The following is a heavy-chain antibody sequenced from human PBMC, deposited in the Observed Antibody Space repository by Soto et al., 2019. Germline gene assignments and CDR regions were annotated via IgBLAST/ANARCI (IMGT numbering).Heavy chain of an antibody. CDR3: AAADYYDSSGSL. J-gene: IGHJ4*02. CDR2: IVVGSGNT. CDR1: GITFSSSV. Sequence: QMQLVQSGPEVKKPGTSVKVSCKASGITFSSSVMQWVRQARGQCLEWIGWIVVGSGNTNYAQKFQDRVTITTDMSTSTAYMELSSLRSEDTAVYYCAAADYYDSSGSLWGQGTLVTVSS. V-gene: IGHV1-58*02. D-gene: IGHD3-22*01.